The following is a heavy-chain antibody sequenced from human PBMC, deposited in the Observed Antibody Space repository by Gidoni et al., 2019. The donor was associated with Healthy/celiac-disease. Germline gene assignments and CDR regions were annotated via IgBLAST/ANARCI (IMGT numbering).Heavy chain of an antibody. CDR2: MNPNSGNT. Sequence: QVQLVQSGAEVKKPGASVKVSCKASGYTFTSYDINWVRQATGQGLEWMGWMNPNSGNTGYAQKFQGRVTMTRNTSISTAYMELSSLRSEDTAVYYCARIGGLRYFDWLPLRDDAFDIWGQGTMVTVSS. CDR1: GYTFTSYD. CDR3: ARIGGLRYFDWLPLRDDAFDI. V-gene: IGHV1-8*01. D-gene: IGHD3-9*01. J-gene: IGHJ3*02.